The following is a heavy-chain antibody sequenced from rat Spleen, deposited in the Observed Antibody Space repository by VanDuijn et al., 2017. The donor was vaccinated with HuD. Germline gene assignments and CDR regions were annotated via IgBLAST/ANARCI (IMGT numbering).Heavy chain of an antibody. Sequence: EVRLVESGGGLVRPGRSLKLSCVASGFTFSDYNMAWVRQAPKKGLEWVATISDEGSSTYYRDSVKGRFTVSRDNAKTTLFLQMDSLRSEDTATYYCARHRNLGYWHFDFWGPGTMVTVSS. J-gene: IGHJ1*01. D-gene: IGHD4-6*01. CDR3: ARHRNLGYWHFDF. V-gene: IGHV5-7*01. CDR1: GFTFSDYN. CDR2: ISDEGSST.